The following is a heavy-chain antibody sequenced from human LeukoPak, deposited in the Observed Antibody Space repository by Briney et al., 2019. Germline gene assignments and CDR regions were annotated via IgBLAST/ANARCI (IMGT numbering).Heavy chain of an antibody. J-gene: IGHJ3*02. V-gene: IGHV4-59*11. CDR3: ARDLVTVTRGFDI. D-gene: IGHD4-17*01. CDR1: DDSFSSHY. CDR2: ISYIGST. Sequence: SETLSLTCAVSDDSFSSHYWTWIRQPPGKGLEWIGYISYIGSTNYNPSLKSRVTISVDTSKNQFSLKLSSVTAADTAVYYCARDLVTVTRGFDIWGQGTMVSVSS.